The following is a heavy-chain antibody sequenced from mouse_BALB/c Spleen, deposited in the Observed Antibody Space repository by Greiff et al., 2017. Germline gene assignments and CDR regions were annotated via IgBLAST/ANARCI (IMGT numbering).Heavy chain of an antibody. CDR1: GFSLTSYG. CDR3: ARDLWDVGYYAMDY. J-gene: IGHJ4*01. Sequence: VQLQESGPGLVAPSQSLSITCTVSGFSLTSYGVHWVRQPPGKGLEWLGVIWAGGSTNYNSALMSRLSISKDNSKSQVFLKMNSLQTDDTAMYYCARDLWDVGYYAMDYWGQGTSVTVSS. CDR2: IWAGGST. V-gene: IGHV2-9*02. D-gene: IGHD4-1*01.